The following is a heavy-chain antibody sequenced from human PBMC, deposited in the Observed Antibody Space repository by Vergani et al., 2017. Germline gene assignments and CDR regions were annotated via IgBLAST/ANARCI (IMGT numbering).Heavy chain of an antibody. V-gene: IGHV1-69*06. CDR1: GGTFSSYA. D-gene: IGHD6-13*01. Sequence: QVQLVQSGAEVKKPGSSVKVSCKASGGTFSSYAISWVRQAPGQGLEWMGGIIPIFGTANYAQKFQGRVPITADKSTSTAYMELSSLRSEDTAVYYCAREGGSSWSVGGNWFDPWGQGTLVTVSS. J-gene: IGHJ5*02. CDR3: AREGGSSWSVGGNWFDP. CDR2: IIPIFGTA.